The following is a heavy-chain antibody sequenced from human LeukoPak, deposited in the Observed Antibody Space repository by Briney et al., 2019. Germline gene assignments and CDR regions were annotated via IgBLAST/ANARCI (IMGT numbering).Heavy chain of an antibody. CDR3: ARSRDGYNWDY. Sequence: SQTLSLTCTVFGGSISSGSYYWSWIRQPAGKGLEWIGRIYTSGSTNYNPSLKSRVTISVDTSKNQFSLKLSSVTAADTAVYYCARSRDGYNWDYWGQGTLVTVSS. CDR2: IYTSGST. J-gene: IGHJ4*02. CDR1: GGSISSGSYY. D-gene: IGHD5-24*01. V-gene: IGHV4-61*02.